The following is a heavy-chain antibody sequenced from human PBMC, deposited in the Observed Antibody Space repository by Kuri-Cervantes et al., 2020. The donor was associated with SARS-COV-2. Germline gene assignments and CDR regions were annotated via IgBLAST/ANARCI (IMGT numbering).Heavy chain of an antibody. CDR2: INPNTGGT. CDR3: ARGGGVRGLMVMLKRRGVGPLEF. CDR1: GYSFTDYS. D-gene: IGHD3-16*01. Sequence: ASVKVSCKASGYSFTDYSIHWVRQAPGQGLEWMGRINPNTGGTMYAQRFQGWVTMNRDTSLTTAYMELGRLKSDDTAVYYCARGGGVRGLMVMLKRRGVGPLEFWGQGTLVTVSS. J-gene: IGHJ4*02. V-gene: IGHV1-2*04.